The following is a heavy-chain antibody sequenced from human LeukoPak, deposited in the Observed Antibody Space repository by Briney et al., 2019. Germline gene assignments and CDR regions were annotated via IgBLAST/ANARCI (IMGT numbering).Heavy chain of an antibody. CDR1: GGSISSGSYY. V-gene: IGHV4-61*02. CDR3: ARDLAGHCSSTSCFSYYFDY. Sequence: PSQTLSLTCTVSGGSISSGSYYWSWIRQPAGKGLEWIGRIYNSGNTNYNPSLKSRVTISVDTSKNQFSLKLSSVTAADTAVYYCARDLAGHCSSTSCFSYYFDYWGQGTLVTVSS. D-gene: IGHD2-2*01. J-gene: IGHJ4*02. CDR2: IYNSGNT.